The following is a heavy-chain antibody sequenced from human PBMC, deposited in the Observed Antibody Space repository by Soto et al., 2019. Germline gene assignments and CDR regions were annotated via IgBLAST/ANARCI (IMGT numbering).Heavy chain of an antibody. J-gene: IGHJ4*02. CDR1: GFTFSTYW. V-gene: IGHV3-74*01. D-gene: IGHD3-22*01. CDR3: AAGGSGYYAN. CDR2: IKTDVTYA. Sequence: EVQLVESGGDLVQPGGSLRISCAASGFTFSTYWMHWVRHAPGKGMLWVSSIKTDVTYATYADSWQGRFTISKDNAKNTVYLQRNSMRVEDAAVYYCAAGGSGYYANWGQGTLVTVSS.